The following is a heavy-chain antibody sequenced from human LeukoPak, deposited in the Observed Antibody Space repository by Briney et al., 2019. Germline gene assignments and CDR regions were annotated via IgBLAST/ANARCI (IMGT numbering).Heavy chain of an antibody. V-gene: IGHV1-18*01. D-gene: IGHD2-2*01. Sequence: ASVKVSCKASGYTFTSYFISWVRQAPEQGLEWMGWISVNNANANYAQKFQGRVTMTTDTSTSTAYMELRGLKSDDTALYYCARASVSSTVVPADYWDQGTLVTVSS. J-gene: IGHJ4*02. CDR2: ISVNNANA. CDR1: GYTFTSYF. CDR3: ARASVSSTVVPADY.